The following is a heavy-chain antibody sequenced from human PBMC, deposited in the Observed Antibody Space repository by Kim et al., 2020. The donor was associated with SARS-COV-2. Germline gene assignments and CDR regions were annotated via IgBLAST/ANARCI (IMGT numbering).Heavy chain of an antibody. CDR2: ISDNGAYI. V-gene: IGHV3-21*01. CDR1: GFSFSSCS. Sequence: GGSLRLSCAASGFSFSSCSMNWFRQAPGKGLEWISVISDNGAYIYYADSLKGRFTISRDNAKNSLYLQMNSLRAEDTAVYYCARHASGWSRDYWGQGTLVTVSS. CDR3: ARHASGWSRDY. D-gene: IGHD6-19*01. J-gene: IGHJ4*02.